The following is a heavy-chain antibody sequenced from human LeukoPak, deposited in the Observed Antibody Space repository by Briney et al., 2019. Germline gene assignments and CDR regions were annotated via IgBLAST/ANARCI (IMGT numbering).Heavy chain of an antibody. CDR3: ASYDSSGYYRHDGYFDL. D-gene: IGHD3-22*01. CDR2: TIPIFGTA. J-gene: IGHJ2*01. V-gene: IGHV1-69*05. Sequence: SVKVSCKASGGTFSSYAISWVRQAPGQGLEWMGRTIPIFGTANYAQRFQGRVTITTDESTSTAYMELSSLRSEDTAVYYCASYDSSGYYRHDGYFDLWGRGTLVTVSS. CDR1: GGTFSSYA.